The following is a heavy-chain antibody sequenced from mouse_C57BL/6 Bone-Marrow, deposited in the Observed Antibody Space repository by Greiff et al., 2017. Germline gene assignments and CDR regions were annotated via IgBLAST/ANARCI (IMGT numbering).Heavy chain of an antibody. V-gene: IGHV1-39*01. CDR3: ARSGVVATDWYFDV. D-gene: IGHD1-1*01. CDR1: GYSFTDYN. Sequence: LQESGPELVKPGASVKISCKASGYSFTDYNMNWVKQSNGKSLEWIGVINPNYGTTSYNQKFKGKATLTVDQSSSTAYMQLNSLTSEDSAVYYCARSGVVATDWYFDVWGTGTTVTVSS. J-gene: IGHJ1*03. CDR2: INPNYGTT.